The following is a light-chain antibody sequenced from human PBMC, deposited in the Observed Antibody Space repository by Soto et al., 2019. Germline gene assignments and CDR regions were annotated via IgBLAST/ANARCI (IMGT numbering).Light chain of an antibody. CDR3: QQYNTYSAT. Sequence: DIHMTQSPSTLSASVGDRVTITCRASQNIVNWLAWYQQKPGKAPRILIYGASTLERGVPSRFSGSGSGTEFTLTITKLQPDDFATYYCQQYNTYSATFGQGTRLEIK. CDR1: QNIVNW. CDR2: GAS. J-gene: IGKJ5*01. V-gene: IGKV1-5*01.